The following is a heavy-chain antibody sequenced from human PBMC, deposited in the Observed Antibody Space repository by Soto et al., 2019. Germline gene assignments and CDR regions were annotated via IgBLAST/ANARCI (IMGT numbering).Heavy chain of an antibody. D-gene: IGHD1-26*01. CDR3: ARATQRVGATRDYYYYYVMDV. Sequence: EVQLVESGGGLVQPGGSLRLYCAASGFTFSSYDMHWVRQATGKGLELVSAIGTAGDTYYPGSVKGRFTISRENAKNSLYLQMNSMRAEDTAVYYCARATQRVGATRDYYYYYVMDVWVQGTTVRVSS. CDR1: GFTFSSYD. V-gene: IGHV3-13*01. J-gene: IGHJ6*02. CDR2: IGTAGDT.